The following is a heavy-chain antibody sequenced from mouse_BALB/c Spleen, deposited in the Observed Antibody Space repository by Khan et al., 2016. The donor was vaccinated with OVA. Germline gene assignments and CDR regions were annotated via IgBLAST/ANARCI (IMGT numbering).Heavy chain of an antibody. V-gene: IGHV2-3*01. CDR3: VQQNYPPLSAMDS. D-gene: IGHD1-1*02. J-gene: IGHJ4*01. CDR1: GFSLTSDG. Sequence: QVQLKESGPALVAPSQSLSITCTVSGFSLTSDGVNWVRQPPGKGLEGRGVIWGDGSTNNHSVLITRRSISKDNSKSQDFLKRNSLQTDEKATTYFVQQNYPPLSAMDSCGHAPAVPVSS. CDR2: IWGDGST.